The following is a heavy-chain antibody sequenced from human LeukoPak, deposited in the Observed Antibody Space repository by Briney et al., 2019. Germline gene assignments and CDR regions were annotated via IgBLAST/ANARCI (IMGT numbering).Heavy chain of an antibody. V-gene: IGHV3-7*01. CDR1: GFTLSSYW. Sequence: PGGSLRLSCAASGFTLSSYWMSWVRQAPGKGLEWVANIKQDGSEKYYVDSVKGRFTISRDNAKNSLYLQMNSLRAEDTAVYYCARDSVAGTDYWGQGTLVTVSS. J-gene: IGHJ4*02. CDR2: IKQDGSEK. CDR3: ARDSVAGTDY. D-gene: IGHD6-19*01.